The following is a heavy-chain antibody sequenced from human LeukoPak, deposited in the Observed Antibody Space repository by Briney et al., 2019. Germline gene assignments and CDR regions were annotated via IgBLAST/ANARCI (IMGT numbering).Heavy chain of an antibody. CDR3: VSSRVATPPYNYGMDV. CDR1: GESIIRGNYY. CDR2: IHSSGFA. D-gene: IGHD3-3*01. V-gene: IGHV4-61*02. Sequence: SETLSLTFNVSGESIIRGNYYWTWLRQPAGKGLEGLGRIHSSGFANYNRSLKSRVTISRDTSKNQLPLKVSSVTAADTAVYFCVSSRVATPPYNYGMDVWGQGTTVVVSS. J-gene: IGHJ6*02.